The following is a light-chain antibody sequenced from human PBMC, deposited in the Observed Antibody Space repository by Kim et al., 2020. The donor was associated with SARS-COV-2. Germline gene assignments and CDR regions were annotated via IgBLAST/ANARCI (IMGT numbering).Light chain of an antibody. CDR3: QQYDRPPYT. CDR1: QSVAPNH. J-gene: IGKJ2*01. Sequence: SPGERATLSCRASQSVAPNHLAWFQQKPGQAPRLLIYGTSSRATGIPDRFSASESGTDFTLTISRLEPQDFAVYFCQQYDRPPYTFGQGTKLEI. V-gene: IGKV3-20*01. CDR2: GTS.